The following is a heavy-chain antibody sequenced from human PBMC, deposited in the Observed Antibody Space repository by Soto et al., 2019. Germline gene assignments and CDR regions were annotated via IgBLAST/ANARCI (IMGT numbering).Heavy chain of an antibody. CDR2: IDPSDSYT. CDR3: ARHPITVTTSYYGMDV. J-gene: IGHJ6*02. CDR1: GYSFTSYW. V-gene: IGHV5-10-1*01. D-gene: IGHD4-17*01. Sequence: PGESLKISCKGSGYSFTSYWISWVRQMPGKGLEWMGRIDPSDSYTNYSPSFQGHVTISADKSISTAYLQWSSLKASDTAMYYCARHPITVTTSYYGMDVWGQGTTVTV.